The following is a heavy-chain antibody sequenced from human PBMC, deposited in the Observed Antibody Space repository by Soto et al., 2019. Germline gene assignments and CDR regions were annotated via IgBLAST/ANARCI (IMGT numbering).Heavy chain of an antibody. V-gene: IGHV1-58*01. CDR3: AAVGYSYGPTEFDY. J-gene: IGHJ4*02. CDR2: IVVGSGNT. Sequence: QMQLVQSGPEVKKPGTSVKVSCKASGFTFTSSAVQWVRQARGQRLEWIGWIVVGSGNTNYAQKFQERVTITRDMSTSTAYMELSSLRSEATAVYYCAAVGYSYGPTEFDYWGQGTLVTVSS. CDR1: GFTFTSSA. D-gene: IGHD5-18*01.